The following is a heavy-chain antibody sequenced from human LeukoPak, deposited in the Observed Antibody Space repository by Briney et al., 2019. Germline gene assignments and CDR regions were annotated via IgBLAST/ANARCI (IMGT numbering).Heavy chain of an antibody. CDR3: AGWSARYCSGGSCYADAFDI. CDR1: GFIFNTYG. CDR2: ISSRSNYI. Sequence: PGGSLRLSCATSGFIFNTYGMNWVRQAPGKGLEWVSSISSRSNYIYYADSAKGRFTISRDSARNSLYLQMNSLRADDTAVYYCAGWSARYCSGGSCYADAFDIWGQGTMVTVPS. D-gene: IGHD2-15*01. J-gene: IGHJ3*02. V-gene: IGHV3-21*01.